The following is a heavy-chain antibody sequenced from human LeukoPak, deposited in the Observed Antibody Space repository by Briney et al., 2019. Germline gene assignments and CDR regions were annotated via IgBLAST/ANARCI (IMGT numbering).Heavy chain of an antibody. Sequence: PSETLSLTCAVYGGSFSGYYWSWIRQPPGKGLEWIGEINHSGSTNYNPSLKSRVTISVDTSKNQFSLKLSSVTAADTAVYYCAGPEIASIIVDWGQGTLVTVSS. CDR1: GGSFSGYY. CDR2: INHSGST. V-gene: IGHV4-34*01. CDR3: AGPEIASIIVD. J-gene: IGHJ4*02. D-gene: IGHD3-22*01.